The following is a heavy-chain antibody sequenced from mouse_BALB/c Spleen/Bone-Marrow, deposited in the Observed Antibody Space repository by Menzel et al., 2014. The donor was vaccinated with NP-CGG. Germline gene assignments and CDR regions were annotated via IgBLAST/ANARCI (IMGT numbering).Heavy chain of an antibody. CDR1: GYTFTDYV. CDR2: IYPGSGST. Sequence: QVQLQQSGPELVKPGASVKMSCKASGYTFTDYVISWVKQRTGQGLEWIGEIYPGSGSTYYNEKFKGKATLTADKSSNTAYMQLSSLTSEDSAVYFCARGYYGSSYYFDYRGQGTTLTVSS. J-gene: IGHJ2*01. V-gene: IGHV1-77*01. CDR3: ARGYYGSSYYFDY. D-gene: IGHD1-1*01.